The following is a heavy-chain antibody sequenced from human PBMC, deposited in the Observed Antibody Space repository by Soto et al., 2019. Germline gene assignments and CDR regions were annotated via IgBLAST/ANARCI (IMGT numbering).Heavy chain of an antibody. Sequence: QITLNESGPTQVKPRQTLTLTCTFSGFSLTTSGVGVGWIRQSPGKAPEWLALIYWDDDKRYSPSLKSRLTITKDTSKNQVVLTMADLDPADTATYSCAHRVLRTVSGLVTTTAIYFDFWGQGTPVAVSS. CDR3: AHRVLRTVSGLVTTTAIYFDF. V-gene: IGHV2-5*02. J-gene: IGHJ4*02. D-gene: IGHD3-3*01. CDR1: GFSLTTSGVG. CDR2: IYWDDDK.